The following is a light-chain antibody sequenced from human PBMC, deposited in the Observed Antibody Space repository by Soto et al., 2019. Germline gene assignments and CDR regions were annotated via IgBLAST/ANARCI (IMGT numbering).Light chain of an antibody. CDR2: DAS. CDR3: QQRYNWPWT. Sequence: EILMTQSPATLSVSPGERATLSCRASQSVSIYLAWYQQKPGQAPRLLIYDASNRATGIPPRFSGSGSGTDFTLAISGLEPEDLAVYYCQQRYNWPWTFGQGTKVDIK. J-gene: IGKJ1*01. V-gene: IGKV3-11*01. CDR1: QSVSIY.